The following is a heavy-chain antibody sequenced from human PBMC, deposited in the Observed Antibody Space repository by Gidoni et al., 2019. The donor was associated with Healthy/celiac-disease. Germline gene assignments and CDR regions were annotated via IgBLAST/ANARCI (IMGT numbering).Heavy chain of an antibody. CDR3: AKDKGYDILTGYTAYYYYGMDV. CDR2: ISGSGGST. V-gene: IGHV3-23*04. CDR1: GFTFSSSA. J-gene: IGHJ6*02. D-gene: IGHD3-9*01. Sequence: EVQLVESGGGLVQPGGSLRLSCAASGFTFSSSAMSWVRQAPGKGLEWVSAISGSGGSTYYADSVKGRFTISRDNSKNTLYLQMNSLRAEDTAVYYCAKDKGYDILTGYTAYYYYGMDVWGQGTTVTVSS.